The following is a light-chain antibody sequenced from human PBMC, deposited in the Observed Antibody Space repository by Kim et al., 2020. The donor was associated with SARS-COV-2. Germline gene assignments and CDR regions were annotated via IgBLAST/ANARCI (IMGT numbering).Light chain of an antibody. J-gene: IGKJ2*01. Sequence: SASVGDRVTITCRASQSISSWLAWYQQKPGKAPNLLIYKASSLQSGVPSRFSGSGSGTEFTLTISSLQPDDFATYSCQQYNSYPYTFGQGTKLEIK. V-gene: IGKV1-5*03. CDR1: QSISSW. CDR2: KAS. CDR3: QQYNSYPYT.